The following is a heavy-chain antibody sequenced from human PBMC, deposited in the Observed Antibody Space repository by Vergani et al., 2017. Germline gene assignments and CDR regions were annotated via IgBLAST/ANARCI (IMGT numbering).Heavy chain of an antibody. CDR2: IWYDGRNK. CDR1: GFTFGSFG. J-gene: IGHJ6*03. CDR3: ARDQRRVYSSSWYVGYYYYYMDV. Sequence: QVHLVESGGGVVQPGRSLRLSCAASGFTFGSFGMHWVRQAPGKGLEWVAVIWYDGRNKQYADSVKGRFTVSRDNSQSTLYLQMNSLRAEDTAMYYCARDQRRVYSSSWYVGYYYYYMDVWGKGTTVTVSS. D-gene: IGHD6-13*01. V-gene: IGHV3-33*01.